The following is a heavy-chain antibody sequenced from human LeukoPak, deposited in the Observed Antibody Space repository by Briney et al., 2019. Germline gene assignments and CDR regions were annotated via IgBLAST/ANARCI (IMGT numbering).Heavy chain of an antibody. Sequence: SETLSLTCTVSGGSTSSYYWSWIRQPPGKGLEWIGYIYYSGSTNYNPSLKSRVTISVDTSKNQFSLKLSSVTAADTAVYYCARHQGYSYLFDYWGQGTLVTVSS. J-gene: IGHJ4*02. CDR3: ARHQGYSYLFDY. D-gene: IGHD5-18*01. CDR1: GGSTSSYY. V-gene: IGHV4-59*08. CDR2: IYYSGST.